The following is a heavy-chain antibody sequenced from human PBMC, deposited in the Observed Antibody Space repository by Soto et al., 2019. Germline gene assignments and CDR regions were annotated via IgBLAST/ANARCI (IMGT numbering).Heavy chain of an antibody. J-gene: IGHJ4*02. CDR2: IYYSGST. CDR1: GGSISSGGYY. Sequence: SETLSLTCTVSGGSISSGGYYWSWIRQHPGKGLEWIVYIYYSGSTYYNPSLKSQVTISVDTSKNQFSLKLSSVTAADTAVYYCARGRRGYSGYDHPLNYWGQGTLVTVSS. V-gene: IGHV4-31*01. D-gene: IGHD5-12*01. CDR3: ARGRRGYSGYDHPLNY.